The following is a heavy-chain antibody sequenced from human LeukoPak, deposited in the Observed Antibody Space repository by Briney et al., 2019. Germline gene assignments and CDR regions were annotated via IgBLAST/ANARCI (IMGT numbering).Heavy chain of an antibody. J-gene: IGHJ4*02. D-gene: IGHD3-3*01. CDR3: ARGRDDFWSGYTHPFDY. CDR1: GGSISSYY. Sequence: SETLSLTCTVSGGSISSYYWSWIRQPPGKGLEWIGYIYYSGSTNYNPSLKSRVTISVDTSKNQFSLKLSSVTAADTAVYYCARGRDDFWSGYTHPFDYWGQGTLVTVSS. V-gene: IGHV4-59*01. CDR2: IYYSGST.